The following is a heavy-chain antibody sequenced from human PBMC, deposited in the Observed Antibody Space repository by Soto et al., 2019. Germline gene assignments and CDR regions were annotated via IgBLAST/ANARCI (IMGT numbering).Heavy chain of an antibody. D-gene: IGHD6-13*01. CDR2: INHSGST. J-gene: IGHJ5*02. Sequence: SETLSLTCAVYGGSFSGYYWSWIRQPPGKGLEWIGEINHSGSTNYNPSLKSRVTISVDTSKNQFSLKLSSVTAADTAVYYCACSWRNWFDPWGQGTLVTVSS. CDR3: ACSWRNWFDP. CDR1: GGSFSGYY. V-gene: IGHV4-34*01.